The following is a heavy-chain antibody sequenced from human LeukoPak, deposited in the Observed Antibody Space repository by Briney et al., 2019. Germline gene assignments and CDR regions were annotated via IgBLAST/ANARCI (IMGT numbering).Heavy chain of an antibody. CDR3: ARVGCSTSCYDFDY. D-gene: IGHD2-2*01. Sequence: GGSLRLSCAASGFTFDDYGMNWVRQAPGKGLEWVSSISSSSSYIYYADSVKGRFTISRDNAKNSLYLQMNSLRAEDTAVYYCARVGCSTSCYDFDYWGQGTLVTVSS. CDR1: GFTFDDYG. J-gene: IGHJ4*02. CDR2: ISSSSSYI. V-gene: IGHV3-21*01.